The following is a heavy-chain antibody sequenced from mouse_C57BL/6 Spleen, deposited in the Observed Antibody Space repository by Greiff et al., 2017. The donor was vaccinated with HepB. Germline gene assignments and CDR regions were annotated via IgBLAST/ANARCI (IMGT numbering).Heavy chain of an antibody. J-gene: IGHJ4*01. CDR1: GFTFSSYT. D-gene: IGHD2-10*02. Sequence: EVKVEESGGGLVKPGGSLKLSCAASGFTFSSYTMSWVRQTPEKRLEWVATISGGGGNTYYPDSVKGRFTISRDNAKNTLYLQMSSLRSEDTALYYCARHEYGYYVDYWGQGTSVTVSS. V-gene: IGHV5-9*01. CDR2: ISGGGGNT. CDR3: ARHEYGYYVDY.